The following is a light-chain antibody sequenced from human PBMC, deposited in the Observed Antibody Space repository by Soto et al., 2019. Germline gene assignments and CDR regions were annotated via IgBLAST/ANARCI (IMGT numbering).Light chain of an antibody. CDR1: QSVSS. CDR2: GAS. V-gene: IGKV3-15*01. J-gene: IGKJ4*01. CDR3: QQYNNWPLT. Sequence: EIVMTQSPATLSVSPGERATLSCRASQSVSSLAWYQQKPGQAPRLLIYGASTRATGIPARFSGSGSGTEFTLTISSLQSEDFAVYYCQQYNNWPLTFGGGTEVEIK.